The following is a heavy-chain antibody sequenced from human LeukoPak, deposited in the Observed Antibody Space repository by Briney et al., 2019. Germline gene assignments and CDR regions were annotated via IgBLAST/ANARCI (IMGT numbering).Heavy chain of an antibody. CDR3: ARGGYCSSTKCDSPPYFYYYMVV. CDR1: GFTFSSYG. V-gene: IGHV3-30*02. J-gene: IGHJ6*03. D-gene: IGHD2-2*01. Sequence: GGPLRLSCAAYGFTFSSYGMRWVRQAPGKGLEWVALIRYDGSNMYYADSVKGRFTISRDNSKNTLYLKMNSLRAAATAVYACARGGYCSSTKCDSPPYFYYYMVVWGEGTTGTVSS. CDR2: IRYDGSNM.